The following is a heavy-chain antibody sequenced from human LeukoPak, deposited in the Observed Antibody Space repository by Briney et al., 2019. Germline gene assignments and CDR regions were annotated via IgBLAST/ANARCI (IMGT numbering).Heavy chain of an antibody. J-gene: IGHJ4*02. CDR3: ASSPVDYYDSSGYYWGY. Sequence: SETLSLTCTVSGGSISSYYWSWIRQPPGKGLEWIGYIYYSGSTNYNPSLKSRVTISVDTSKNQFSLKLSSVTAADTAVYYCASSPVDYYDSSGYYWGYWGQGTLVTVSS. CDR2: IYYSGST. CDR1: GGSISSYY. V-gene: IGHV4-59*01. D-gene: IGHD3-22*01.